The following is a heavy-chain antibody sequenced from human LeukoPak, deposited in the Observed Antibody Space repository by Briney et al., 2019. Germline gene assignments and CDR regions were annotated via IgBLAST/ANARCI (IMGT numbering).Heavy chain of an antibody. CDR2: INQDGSQI. J-gene: IGHJ4*02. CDR1: GFTFSNYW. CDR3: AKERAGYTNPYYFDY. Sequence: TGGSLRLSCAASGFTFSNYWMSWVRQAPGKGLEWVANINQDGSQIYFVGSLKGRFTISRDNAKNSLYLQMNSLRAEDTAVYYCAKERAGYTNPYYFDYWGQGTLVTVSS. V-gene: IGHV3-7*03. D-gene: IGHD3-16*02.